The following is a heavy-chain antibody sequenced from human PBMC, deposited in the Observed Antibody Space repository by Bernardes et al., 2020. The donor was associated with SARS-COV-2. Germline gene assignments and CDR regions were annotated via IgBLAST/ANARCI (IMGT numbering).Heavy chain of an antibody. CDR1: GFTLNRYG. CDR3: ARGAVSGDDAFGI. V-gene: IGHV3-30*03. J-gene: IGHJ3*02. D-gene: IGHD6-19*01. Sequence: SKRLSWVASGFTLNRYGMHWVRQAPGKGLEWVTFISYEGSIQYYTESVKGRFTISRDISKNTLHLHMNSLRPDDTAMYYCARGAVSGDDAFGIWGQGTMVTVSS. CDR2: ISYEGSIQ.